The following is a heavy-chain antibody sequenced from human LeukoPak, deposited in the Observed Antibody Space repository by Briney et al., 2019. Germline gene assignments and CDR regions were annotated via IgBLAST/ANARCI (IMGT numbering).Heavy chain of an antibody. D-gene: IGHD2-21*01. CDR2: ISSSSGTI. V-gene: IGHV3-48*02. CDR1: GFTFSSYT. J-gene: IGHJ4*02. CDR3: ARGRHSDY. Sequence: QPGGSLALSCAASGFTFSSYTMNWVRQAPGKGLEGGSYISSSSGTISDADSVKCRFTISIDNPKNSLYLQMNSLRDEDTAVYYCARGRHSDYWGQGKLVTVSS.